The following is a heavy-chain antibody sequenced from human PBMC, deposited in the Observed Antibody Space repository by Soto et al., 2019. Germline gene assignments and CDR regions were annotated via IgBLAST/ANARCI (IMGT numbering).Heavy chain of an antibody. V-gene: IGHV4-4*07. CDR3: ARDGDFWSGYFPGNWFDP. CDR2: IYTSGST. CDR1: GGSISSYY. J-gene: IGHJ5*02. Sequence: QVQLQESGPGLVKPSETLSLTCTVSGGSISSYYWSWIRQPAGKGLEWIGRIYTSGSTNYNPSLKSRVTMSENTAKNQFSLNLGSVTAADTAVYYCARDGDFWSGYFPGNWFDPRGQGTLVTVSS. D-gene: IGHD3-3*01.